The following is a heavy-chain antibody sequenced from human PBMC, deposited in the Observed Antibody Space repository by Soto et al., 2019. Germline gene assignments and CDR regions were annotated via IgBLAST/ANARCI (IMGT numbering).Heavy chain of an antibody. V-gene: IGHV3-64*01. CDR2: ISSLGGSI. Sequence: VGSLRLSCAVSGFTFSTYAMHWVRKAPGKGLEYVSAISSLGGSIYYANSVKGRFIISRDNSKNTLYLQMGSLRTDDMAVYFCARGLCSSTTCNYYYYMDVWGKGTTVNVSS. CDR3: ARGLCSSTTCNYYYYMDV. D-gene: IGHD2-2*01. J-gene: IGHJ6*03. CDR1: GFTFSTYA.